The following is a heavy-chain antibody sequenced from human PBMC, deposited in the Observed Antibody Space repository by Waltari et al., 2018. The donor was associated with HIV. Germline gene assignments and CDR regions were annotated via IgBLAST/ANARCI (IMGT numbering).Heavy chain of an antibody. CDR1: GYSFSNYA. Sequence: QVQLVQSGSELKKPGASVKVSCKASGYSFSNYAINWVRQAPGQGLEWMGWINTNTGNPTYAQGFTGRFVFSLDTSVSTAYLQIRTLKADDTAVYYCARDMVRGNDYWGQGTLVTVSS. D-gene: IGHD3-10*01. J-gene: IGHJ4*02. CDR3: ARDMVRGNDY. V-gene: IGHV7-4-1*02. CDR2: INTNTGNP.